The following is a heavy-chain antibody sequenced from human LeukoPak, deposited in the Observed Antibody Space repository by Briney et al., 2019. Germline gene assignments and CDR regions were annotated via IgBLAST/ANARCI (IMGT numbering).Heavy chain of an antibody. V-gene: IGHV4-30-2*01. CDR3: ARERDSGALDY. CDR2: IYHSGST. J-gene: IGHJ4*02. CDR1: GGSISSGGYS. Sequence: SESLSLTCAVSGGSISSGGYSWSWIRQPPGKGLEWIGYIYHSGSTYYNPSLKSRVTISVDRSKNQFSLKLSSVTAADTAVYYCARERDSGALDYWGQGTLVTVSS. D-gene: IGHD5-24*01.